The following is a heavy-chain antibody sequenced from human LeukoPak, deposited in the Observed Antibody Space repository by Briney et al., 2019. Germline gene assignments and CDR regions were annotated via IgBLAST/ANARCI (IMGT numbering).Heavy chain of an antibody. CDR3: ARSGNVWGSYRLDY. V-gene: IGHV1-2*06. CDR1: GYTFTGYY. J-gene: IGHJ4*02. Sequence: GASVKVSCKASGYTFTGYYMHWVRQAPGQGLEWMGRINPNSGGTNYAQKFQGRVTMTRDTSISTAYMELSRLRSDDTAVYYCARSGNVWGSYRLDYWGQGTLVTVSS. D-gene: IGHD3-16*02. CDR2: INPNSGGT.